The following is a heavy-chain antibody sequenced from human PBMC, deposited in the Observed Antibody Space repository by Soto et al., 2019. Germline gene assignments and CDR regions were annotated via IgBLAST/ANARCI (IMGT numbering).Heavy chain of an antibody. Sequence: PSETLSLTCTVSGDSISSGGAYWSWVRQPPGKGLEWIGYIHYSGSTYYNPSLKSRVTISVDTSKNQFSLKVSSVTAADTAVYYCARLGGYCSGTSCYGYYGMDVWGQGTTVTVSS. CDR2: IHYSGST. J-gene: IGHJ6*02. CDR1: GDSISSGGAY. V-gene: IGHV4-39*01. CDR3: ARLGGYCSGTSCYGYYGMDV. D-gene: IGHD2-2*01.